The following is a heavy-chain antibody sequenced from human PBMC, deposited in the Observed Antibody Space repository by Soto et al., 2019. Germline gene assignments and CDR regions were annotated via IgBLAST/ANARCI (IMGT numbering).Heavy chain of an antibody. D-gene: IGHD1-26*01. Sequence: VQLVQSGAEVKKPGSSVKVSCKASGGTFSSYAISWVRQAPGQGLEWMGGIIPIFGTANYAQKFQGRVTITADESTSTAYMELSSLRSEDTAEYYCARHQYSGSLFYYGMDVWGQGTTVTVSS. J-gene: IGHJ6*02. CDR1: GGTFSSYA. CDR3: ARHQYSGSLFYYGMDV. V-gene: IGHV1-69*01. CDR2: IIPIFGTA.